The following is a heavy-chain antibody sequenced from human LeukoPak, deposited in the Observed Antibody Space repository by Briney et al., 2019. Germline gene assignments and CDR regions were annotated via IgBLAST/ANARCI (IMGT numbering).Heavy chain of an antibody. J-gene: IGHJ4*02. CDR3: ARDRRYCSGGSRYFDYFFDY. D-gene: IGHD2-15*01. V-gene: IGHV3-30-3*01. Sequence: PGGSLRLSCTASGFTFNSYAVHWVRQAPGKGLEWVAVISYDGSINFYVASVKGRFTISRDNSKNTLYLQMNSLRAEDTALYFCARDRRYCSGGSRYFDYFFDYWGQGTLVTVSS. CDR1: GFTFNSYA. CDR2: ISYDGSIN.